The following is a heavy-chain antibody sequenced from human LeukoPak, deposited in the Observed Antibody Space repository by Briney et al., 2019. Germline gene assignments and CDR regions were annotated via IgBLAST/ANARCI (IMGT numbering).Heavy chain of an antibody. D-gene: IGHD1-14*01. CDR1: GFTISSYA. J-gene: IGHJ4*02. Sequence: GGSLRRSCAASGFTISSYARSWVRQAPGKGLEWVSAISGSGGSTYYADSVKGRFTISRDNSKNTLYLQMNSLRAEDTAVYYCAKVASRNSDYWGQGTLVTVSS. CDR3: AKVASRNSDY. CDR2: ISGSGGST. V-gene: IGHV3-23*01.